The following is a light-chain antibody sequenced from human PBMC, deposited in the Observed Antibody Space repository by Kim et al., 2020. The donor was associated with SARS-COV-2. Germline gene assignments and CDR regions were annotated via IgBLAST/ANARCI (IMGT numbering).Light chain of an antibody. CDR3: QSYDNSTWV. CDR2: EDN. Sequence: NFMLTQPHSVSESPGKTVTISCTRSSDSIANNYVQWYQQRPGSVPTTVIYEDNQRPSGVPDRFSGSIDRASNSASLTISGLKTEDEADYYCQSYDNSTWVFGGGTKLSVL. CDR1: SDSIANNY. J-gene: IGLJ3*02. V-gene: IGLV6-57*03.